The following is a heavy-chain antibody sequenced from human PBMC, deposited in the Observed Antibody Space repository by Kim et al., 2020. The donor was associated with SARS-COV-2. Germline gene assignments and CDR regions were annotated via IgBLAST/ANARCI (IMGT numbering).Heavy chain of an antibody. CDR3: ARELGYCSGGSCYDGMDV. V-gene: IGHV1-18*04. J-gene: IGHJ6*02. Sequence: ASVKVSCKASGYTFTSYGISWVRQAPGQGLEWMGWISAYNGNTNYAQKLQGRVTMTTDTSTSTAYMELRSLRSDDTAVYYCARELGYCSGGSCYDGMDVWGQGTTVTVSS. CDR2: ISAYNGNT. CDR1: GYTFTSYG. D-gene: IGHD2-15*01.